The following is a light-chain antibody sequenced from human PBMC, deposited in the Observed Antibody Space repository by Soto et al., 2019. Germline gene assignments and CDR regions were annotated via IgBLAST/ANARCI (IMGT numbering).Light chain of an antibody. CDR3: QRLNSYPAYT. CDR1: QGISSY. J-gene: IGKJ3*01. V-gene: IGKV1-9*01. CDR2: AAS. Sequence: DIQLTQSPSFLSASVGDRVTITCRASQGISSYLAWYQQKPGKAPKLLIYAASSLQSGVPSRFSGSGSGTEFTLTISSPQPEDFATYYCQRLNSYPAYTFGPGTKVDIK.